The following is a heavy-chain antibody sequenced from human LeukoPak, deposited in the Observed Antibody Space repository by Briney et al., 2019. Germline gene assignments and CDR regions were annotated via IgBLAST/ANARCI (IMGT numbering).Heavy chain of an antibody. CDR1: GFSFSSFG. CDR2: ISASGGST. V-gene: IGHV3-23*01. CDR3: AKTPMVRGVI. D-gene: IGHD3-10*01. Sequence: GGSLRLSCAASGFSFSSFGMSWVRQAPGKGLDWVSSISASGGSTHYADSVRGRFAISRDNSKNTLYLQMNSLRAEDTARYFCAKTPMVRGVIWGQGTLVTVSS. J-gene: IGHJ4*02.